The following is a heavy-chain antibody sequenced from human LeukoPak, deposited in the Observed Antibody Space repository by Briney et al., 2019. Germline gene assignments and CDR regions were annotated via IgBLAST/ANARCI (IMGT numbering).Heavy chain of an antibody. CDR1: GGSISSHY. D-gene: IGHD5-24*01. V-gene: IGHV4-59*08. CDR2: IYYSGST. Sequence: TPAETLSLTCTVSGGSISSHYWSWIRQPPGKGLEWIGYIYYSGSTKYNPSSKSRLSMSPDTSKHLPSQRLSSVTAADTAVFYCGTHRAEMATITDGAFDIWGQGTMVTVFS. CDR3: GTHRAEMATITDGAFDI. J-gene: IGHJ3*02.